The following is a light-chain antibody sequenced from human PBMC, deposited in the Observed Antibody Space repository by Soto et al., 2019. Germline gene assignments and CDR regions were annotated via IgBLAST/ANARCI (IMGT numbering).Light chain of an antibody. CDR1: TGAVTSGHW. J-gene: IGLJ1*01. Sequence: QAVVTQEPSLTVSPGGTVTLTCDSSTGAVTSGHWPHWFQQKPGQAPRTLIYDTDNKHPWTPARFSGSLLGGKAALTLSGAQPEDEADYYFLVIFTGVGEVFGTGTKLTVL. CDR3: LVIFTGVGEV. CDR2: DTD. V-gene: IGLV7-46*01.